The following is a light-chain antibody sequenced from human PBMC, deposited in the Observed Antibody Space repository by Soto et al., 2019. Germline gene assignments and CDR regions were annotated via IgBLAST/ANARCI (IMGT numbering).Light chain of an antibody. J-gene: IGKJ4*01. CDR2: GAS. CDR3: QQYGSSPT. V-gene: IGKV3-20*01. Sequence: EIVLTQSPGTLSLSPGEGATLPCRASQSVRSSFLAWYQQKPGQAPSLLIYGASSRATGIPDRFSGGGSGTDFTFTISRLEPEDLAVYYCQQYGSSPTFGGGTKVEIK. CDR1: QSVRSSF.